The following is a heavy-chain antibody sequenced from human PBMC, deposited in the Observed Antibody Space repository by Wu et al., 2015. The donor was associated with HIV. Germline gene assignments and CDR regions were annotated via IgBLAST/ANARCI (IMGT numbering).Heavy chain of an antibody. Sequence: QVQLVQSGAEVKKPGSSVKVSCKASGGTFSSYAISWVRQAPGQGLEWMGRITPIFGTANYAQKFQGRVTITADESTSTAYMELSSLRSEDTAVYYCARSSHNYYGSGSHHGLWGYYFDYWGPGNAWSPSPQ. CDR2: ITPIFGTA. D-gene: IGHD3-10*01. CDR1: GGTFSSYA. J-gene: IGHJ4*02. CDR3: ARSSHNYYGSGSHHGLWGYYFDY. V-gene: IGHV1-69*13.